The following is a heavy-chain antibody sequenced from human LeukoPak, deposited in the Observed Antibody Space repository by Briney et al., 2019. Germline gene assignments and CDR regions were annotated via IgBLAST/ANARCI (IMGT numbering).Heavy chain of an antibody. CDR1: GFNFDDYA. D-gene: IGHD4-17*01. J-gene: IGHJ4*02. V-gene: IGHV3-9*01. Sequence: GRSLRLSCAASGFNFDDYAMHWVRQAPGKGLEWVAGMNYNSADIEYAGSVQGRFTISRDNAKNSLYLEMNSLRPEDTALYFCAKGTEFAVTTFDYWGQGTLVSVSS. CDR3: AKGTEFAVTTFDY. CDR2: MNYNSADI.